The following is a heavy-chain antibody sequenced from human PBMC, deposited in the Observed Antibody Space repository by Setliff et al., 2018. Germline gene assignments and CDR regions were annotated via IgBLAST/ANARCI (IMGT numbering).Heavy chain of an antibody. J-gene: IGHJ5*01. V-gene: IGHV3-15*01. Sequence: GVLRLSCSVSGITFKNAWMTWVRQAPGKGLEWVGRIKSSREGATSDYGAPAKGRFTISRDDSKNMIYLQMNNLKSDDTGFYYCTTGPRDSRNYMTWLDSWGQGTLVTVSS. CDR3: TTGPRDSRNYMTWLDS. D-gene: IGHD4-4*01. CDR2: IKSSREGATS. CDR1: GITFKNAW.